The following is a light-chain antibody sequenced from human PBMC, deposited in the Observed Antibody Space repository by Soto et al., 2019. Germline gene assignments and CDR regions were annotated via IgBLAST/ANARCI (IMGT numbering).Light chain of an antibody. CDR1: LDINSY. CDR3: QQTHTTRALT. V-gene: IGKV1-39*01. CDR2: AAS. Sequence: DIQMTQSPSALSASVGDRVTITCRASLDINSYLNWYQKKPGKAPKLLIYAASSLQSGVPSRFSGSESGTDFTLTITSLQPDDSAAYYCQQTHTTRALTFGGGTKVDIK. J-gene: IGKJ4*01.